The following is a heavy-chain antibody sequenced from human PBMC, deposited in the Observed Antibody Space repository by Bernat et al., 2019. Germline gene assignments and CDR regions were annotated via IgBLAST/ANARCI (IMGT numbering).Heavy chain of an antibody. D-gene: IGHD6-19*01. CDR1: GFTFSSYS. Sequence: EVQLVESGGGLVQPGGSLRLSCAASGFTFSSYSMNWVRQAPGKGLEWVSYISSSSSTIYYADSVKGRFTISRDNAKNSLYLQMNSLRDEDTAVYYCARGGGPPGVKAVGLFDYWGQGTLVTVSS. CDR2: ISSSSSTI. V-gene: IGHV3-48*02. CDR3: ARGGGPPGVKAVGLFDY. J-gene: IGHJ4*02.